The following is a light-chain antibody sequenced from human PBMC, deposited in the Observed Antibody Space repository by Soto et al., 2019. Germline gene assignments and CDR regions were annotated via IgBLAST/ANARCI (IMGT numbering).Light chain of an antibody. CDR1: SGSVSTSYY. CDR2: STY. V-gene: IGLV8-61*01. CDR3: VLYMGGGIWV. J-gene: IGLJ3*02. Sequence: QTVVTQEPSFSVSPGGTVTLTCGLSSGSVSTSYYPSWYQQTPGQAPRTLIYSTYTRSSGVPDRFSGSILGNKAALTVTGAQADDESDYYCVLYMGGGIWVFGGGTKLTVL.